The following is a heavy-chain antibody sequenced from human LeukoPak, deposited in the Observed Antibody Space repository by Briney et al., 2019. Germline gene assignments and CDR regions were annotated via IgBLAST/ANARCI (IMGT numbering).Heavy chain of an antibody. CDR3: ARDGISSHYYYMDV. CDR2: INPNSGGT. J-gene: IGHJ6*03. CDR1: GGTFSSYA. Sequence: ASVKVSCKASGGTFSSYAISWVRQAPGQGLEWMGWINPNSGGTNYAQKFQGRVTMTRDTSISTAYMELSRLRSDDTAVYYCARDGISSHYYYMDVWGKGTTVTVSS. V-gene: IGHV1-2*02. D-gene: IGHD4-23*01.